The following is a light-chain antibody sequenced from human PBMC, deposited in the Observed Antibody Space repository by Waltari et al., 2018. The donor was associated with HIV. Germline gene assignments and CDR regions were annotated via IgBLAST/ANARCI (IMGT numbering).Light chain of an antibody. V-gene: IGLV2-8*01. Sequence: QSALTQPPSASGSPGQSVTISCPGTSSDIGAYNYVSWFQQHPGKAPKLMIFDVSKRPSRVPDRFSGSKLGTTAALTVAGLQAEDEADYYCASHAGSKDVFGGGTKLTVL. CDR2: DVS. J-gene: IGLJ2*01. CDR1: SSDIGAYNY. CDR3: ASHAGSKDV.